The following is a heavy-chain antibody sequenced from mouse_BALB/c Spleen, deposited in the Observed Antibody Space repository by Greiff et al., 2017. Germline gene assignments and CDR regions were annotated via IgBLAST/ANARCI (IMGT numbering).Heavy chain of an antibody. D-gene: IGHD1-1*01. V-gene: IGHV6-6*02. CDR3: TSLYYGSSYIYYAMDY. J-gene: IGHJ4*01. CDR2: IRLKSNNYAT. Sequence: EVKLVESGGGLVQPGGSMKLSCVASGFTFSNYWMNWVRQSPEKGLEWVAEIRLKSNNYATHYAESVKGRFTISRDDSKSSVYLQMNNLRAEDTGIYYCTSLYYGSSYIYYAMDYWGQGTSVTVSS. CDR1: GFTFSNYW.